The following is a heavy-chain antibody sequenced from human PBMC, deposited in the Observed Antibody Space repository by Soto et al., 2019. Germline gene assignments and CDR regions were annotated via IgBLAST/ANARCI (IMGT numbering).Heavy chain of an antibody. Sequence: QVHLIQSGAEVKRPGASGRLSCKAAGYNFNDYLLHWVRLAPGQGLEWIGLIDPSSGATSYTEQFRERVTVTRDTSAPTVYMDLSSLRSDDTAVYFCVRELSGGYFDYWGQGALLSVS. CDR3: VRELSGGYFDY. D-gene: IGHD3-10*01. J-gene: IGHJ4*02. CDR1: GYNFNDYL. V-gene: IGHV1-46*02. CDR2: IDPSSGAT.